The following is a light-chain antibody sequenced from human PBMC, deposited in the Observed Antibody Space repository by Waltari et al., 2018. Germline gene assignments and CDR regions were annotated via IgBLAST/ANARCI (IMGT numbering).Light chain of an antibody. Sequence: EIVLTQSPASLSLSPGARATLSCRASQSVGRTLAWYQQRPGQAPRLLIYDASSRATGIPDRFSGSGSGTDFSLTISRLEPEDFAVYYGQKDGTRPATFGQGTKVEVK. J-gene: IGKJ1*01. CDR2: DAS. CDR3: QKDGTRPAT. CDR1: QSVGRT. V-gene: IGKV3-20*01.